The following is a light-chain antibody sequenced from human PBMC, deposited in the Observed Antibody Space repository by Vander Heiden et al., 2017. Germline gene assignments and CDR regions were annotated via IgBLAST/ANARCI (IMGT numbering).Light chain of an antibody. CDR2: DVT. V-gene: IGLV2-11*01. J-gene: IGLJ6*01. Sequence: HSALTQPRSVSGSPGQAVTISCAGASSDVGSYNYVSWFQQHPGKAPKLLLFDVTKRPSGVPDRFSGSKSGNTASLTISGLQDADEGEYYCCSYAGANSYVFGSGTTVTVL. CDR3: CSYAGANSYV. CDR1: SSDVGSYNY.